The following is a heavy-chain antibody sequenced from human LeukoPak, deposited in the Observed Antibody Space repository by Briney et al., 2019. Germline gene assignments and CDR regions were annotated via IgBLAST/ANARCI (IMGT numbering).Heavy chain of an antibody. CDR3: ARNPNWNYEGSWFDP. Sequence: TLSLTCTVSGGSISSGSYYWSWIRQPAGKGLEWIGRIYTSGSTNYNPSLKSRVTISVDTSKNQFSLKLSSVTAAGTAVYYCARNPNWNYEGSWFDPWGQGTLVTVSS. D-gene: IGHD1-7*01. J-gene: IGHJ5*02. V-gene: IGHV4-61*02. CDR2: IYTSGST. CDR1: GGSISSGSYY.